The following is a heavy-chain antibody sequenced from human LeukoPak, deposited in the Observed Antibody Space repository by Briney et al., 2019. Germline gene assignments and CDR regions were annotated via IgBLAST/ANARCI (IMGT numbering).Heavy chain of an antibody. CDR3: ASFAWLGAARRGVDY. Sequence: PGGSLRLSCAASGFTFSSYEMNWGRQAPGKGLEWVSYISSSGSTIYYADSVKGRFTISRDNAKTSLYLQMNSLRAEDTAVYYCASFAWLGAARRGVDYWGQGTLVTVSS. CDR1: GFTFSSYE. J-gene: IGHJ4*02. CDR2: ISSSGSTI. D-gene: IGHD6-6*01. V-gene: IGHV3-48*03.